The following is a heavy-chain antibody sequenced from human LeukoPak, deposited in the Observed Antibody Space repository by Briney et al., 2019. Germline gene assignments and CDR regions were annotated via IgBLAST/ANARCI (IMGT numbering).Heavy chain of an antibody. V-gene: IGHV4-59*06. CDR1: GGSISGYY. Sequence: SETLSLTCTVSGGSISGYYWNWIRQPPGKGLEWIGSIYYSGSTSYNPSLKSRLTISIDTSKNQFSLKLSSVTAADTAVYFCAGRGSPYYFDFWGQGTLVTVSS. CDR3: AGRGSPYYFDF. D-gene: IGHD3-10*01. J-gene: IGHJ4*02. CDR2: IYYSGST.